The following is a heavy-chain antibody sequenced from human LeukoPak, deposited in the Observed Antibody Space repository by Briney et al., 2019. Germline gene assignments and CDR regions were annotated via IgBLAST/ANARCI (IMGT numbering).Heavy chain of an antibody. J-gene: IGHJ5*02. CDR2: IYYSGST. CDR3: ASSSSWQNNWFDP. V-gene: IGHV4-4*02. CDR1: GGSISSSNW. D-gene: IGHD6-13*01. Sequence: SGTLSLTCAVSGGSISSSNWWSWVRQHPGKGLEWIGYIYYSGSTYHNPSLKSRVTISVDTSKNQFSLKLSSVTAADTAVYYCASSSSWQNNWFDPWGQGTLVTVSS.